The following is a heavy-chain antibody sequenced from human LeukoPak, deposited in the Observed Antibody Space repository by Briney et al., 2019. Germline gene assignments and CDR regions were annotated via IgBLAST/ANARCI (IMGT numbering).Heavy chain of an antibody. CDR1: GFTFSSYA. D-gene: IGHD5-12*01. V-gene: IGHV3-23*01. CDR2: ISGSGGST. J-gene: IGHJ3*02. Sequence: PGGSLRLSCAASGFTFSSYAMSWVRQAPGKGLEWVSAISGSGGSTYYADSVKGRFTISRDNSKNTLYLQMNSRRAEDTAVYYCAKGKANSGYLDAFDIWGQGTMVTVSS. CDR3: AKGKANSGYLDAFDI.